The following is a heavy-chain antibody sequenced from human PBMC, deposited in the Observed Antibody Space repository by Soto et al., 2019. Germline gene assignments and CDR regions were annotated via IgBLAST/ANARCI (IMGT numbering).Heavy chain of an antibody. D-gene: IGHD1-26*01. Sequence: GSLRLSCAASGFTFIIYGRHWVRQAPGKGLEWVAGIWCDGSNKYYADSVKGRFTISRDSSKNAVHLQMNSLRAEDTAVYYCARRVGQMGATEEVYYYYYGMDVWGQGTTVTVSS. CDR3: ARRVGQMGATEEVYYYYYGMDV. CDR1: GFTFIIYG. CDR2: IWCDGSNK. V-gene: IGHV3-33*01. J-gene: IGHJ6*02.